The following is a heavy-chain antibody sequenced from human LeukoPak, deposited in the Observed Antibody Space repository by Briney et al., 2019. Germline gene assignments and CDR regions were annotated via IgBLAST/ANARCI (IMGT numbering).Heavy chain of an antibody. CDR3: AKDRGIYDYVWGSSVDGGS. V-gene: IGHV3-23*01. Sequence: GGSLRLSCAASGFTFSSYAMSWVRQAPGKGLEWVSAISGSGGSTYYADSVKGRFTISRDNSKNTLYLQMNSLRAEDTAVYYCAKDRGIYDYVWGSSVDGGSWGQGTPVTVS. J-gene: IGHJ4*02. D-gene: IGHD3-16*01. CDR1: GFTFSSYA. CDR2: ISGSGGST.